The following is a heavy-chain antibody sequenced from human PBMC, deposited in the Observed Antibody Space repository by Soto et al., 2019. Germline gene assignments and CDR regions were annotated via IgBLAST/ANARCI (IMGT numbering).Heavy chain of an antibody. J-gene: IGHJ6*02. V-gene: IGHV3-21*01. Sequence: PGGSVRLSCAASGFTFSSYSMNWVRQAPGKGLEWVSSISSSSSYIYYADSVKGRFTISRDNAKNSLYLQMNSLRAEDTAVYYCARGHIFGGEIRYYYYYGMDVWGQGTTVTVSS. CDR1: GFTFSSYS. CDR3: ARGHIFGGEIRYYYYYGMDV. CDR2: ISSSSSYI. D-gene: IGHD3-3*02.